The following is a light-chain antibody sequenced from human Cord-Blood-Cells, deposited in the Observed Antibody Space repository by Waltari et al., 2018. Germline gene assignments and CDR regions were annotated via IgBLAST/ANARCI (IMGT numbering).Light chain of an antibody. CDR3: QQYNSYSPT. CDR2: DAS. Sequence: DIQMTQSPSTLSASVGDRVTITCRASQSICSWLAWYQQKPGKAPKLLIYDASSLESGVPSRFSGSGSGTEFTLTISSLQPDDFATYYCQQYNSYSPTFGPGTKVDIK. CDR1: QSICSW. J-gene: IGKJ3*01. V-gene: IGKV1-5*01.